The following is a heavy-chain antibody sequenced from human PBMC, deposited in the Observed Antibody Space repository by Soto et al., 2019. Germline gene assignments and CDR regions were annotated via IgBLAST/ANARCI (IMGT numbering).Heavy chain of an antibody. J-gene: IGHJ6*02. CDR1: GGSISSGGYY. Sequence: PSETLSLTCTVSGGSISSGGYYWSWIRQHPGKGLEWIGYIYYSGSTYYNPSLKSRGTISIDTSKNQFYLKLISVTAADTAVYYCARDYEGVGYYYYGMDVWGQGTTVTVSS. V-gene: IGHV4-31*03. CDR2: IYYSGST. CDR3: ARDYEGVGYYYYGMDV. D-gene: IGHD3-3*01.